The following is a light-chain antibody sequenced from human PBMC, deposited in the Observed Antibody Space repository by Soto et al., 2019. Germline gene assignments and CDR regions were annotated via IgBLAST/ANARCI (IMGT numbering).Light chain of an antibody. Sequence: HSALTQPPSASGSPGQSVTISCTGTSSDVGGYNYVYWYQQHPGKAPKLMIYEVSKRPSGVPDRFSGSKSGNTASLTVSGLQAEDEADYYCSSYAGSNNFVVFGGGTKLTVL. CDR3: SSYAGSNNFVV. J-gene: IGLJ2*01. V-gene: IGLV2-8*01. CDR1: SSDVGGYNY. CDR2: EVS.